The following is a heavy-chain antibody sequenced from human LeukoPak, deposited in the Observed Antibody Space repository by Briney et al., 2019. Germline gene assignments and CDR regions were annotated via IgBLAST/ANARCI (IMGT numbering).Heavy chain of an antibody. Sequence: PGGSLRLSCVASGFIFNRHWMSWVRQAPGKGLEWVANINQDGGEKYYVDSAKGRFTISRDNAKNSLYLQMNSLRVEDTAVYYCARDGVEPGIYFDSWGQGTLVTVSS. D-gene: IGHD2-2*01. CDR2: INQDGGEK. V-gene: IGHV3-7*05. CDR1: GFIFNRHW. J-gene: IGHJ4*02. CDR3: ARDGVEPGIYFDS.